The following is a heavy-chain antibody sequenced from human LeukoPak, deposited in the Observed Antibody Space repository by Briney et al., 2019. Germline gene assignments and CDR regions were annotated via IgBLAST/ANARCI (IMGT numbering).Heavy chain of an antibody. CDR3: ARDRPGGSSLDY. D-gene: IGHD6-13*01. CDR2: IDYAGRT. Sequence: SETLSLTCTVSGGSISRDYWSWIRQPPGKGLEWIGYIDYAGRTTYNPSLKSRVTISVDTSKNQFSLRLSSVTAADTAVYYCARDRPGGSSLDYWGQGTLVTVSS. V-gene: IGHV4-59*01. CDR1: GGSISRDY. J-gene: IGHJ4*02.